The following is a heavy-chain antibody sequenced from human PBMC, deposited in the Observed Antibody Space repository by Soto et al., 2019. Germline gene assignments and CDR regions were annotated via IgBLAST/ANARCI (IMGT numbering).Heavy chain of an antibody. V-gene: IGHV3-30*18. Sequence: QVQLVESGGGVVQPGRSLRLSCAASGFTFSSYGMHWVRQAPGKGLEWVAVISYDGSNKYYADSVKGRFTISRDNSKNTLYLQMNSMRAEDTAVYYCAKDPAHYEGAGSYDSYPDYWGQGTLVTVSS. D-gene: IGHD3-10*01. CDR1: GFTFSSYG. CDR3: AKDPAHYEGAGSYDSYPDY. CDR2: ISYDGSNK. J-gene: IGHJ4*02.